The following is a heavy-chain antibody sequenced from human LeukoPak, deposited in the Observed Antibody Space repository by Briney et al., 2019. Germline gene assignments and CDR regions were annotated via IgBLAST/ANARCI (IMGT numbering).Heavy chain of an antibody. D-gene: IGHD2-2*01. Sequence: PGGSLRLSCAASGFTFSSYWMTWVRQAPGKGLEWVANIKQDGGEKSYVDSVKGRFTISRDNAKNSLYLQMDSLRAEDTAVYYCARGKYQLLPYGMDVWGQGTTVTVSS. CDR2: IKQDGGEK. CDR1: GFTFSSYW. J-gene: IGHJ6*02. CDR3: ARGKYQLLPYGMDV. V-gene: IGHV3-7*04.